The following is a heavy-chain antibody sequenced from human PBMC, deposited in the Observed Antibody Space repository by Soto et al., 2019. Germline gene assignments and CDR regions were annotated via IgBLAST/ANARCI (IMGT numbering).Heavy chain of an antibody. Sequence: QVQLVQSGAEVKKPGSSVKVSCKASGGTFSSYTISWVRQAPGQGLEWMGRIIPILGIANYAQKFQGRVTITADKSTSTAYMELSSLRSEDTAVYYCASADSSGYPLDYWGQGTLVTVSS. D-gene: IGHD3-22*01. CDR1: GGTFSSYT. J-gene: IGHJ4*02. CDR2: IIPILGIA. V-gene: IGHV1-69*02. CDR3: ASADSSGYPLDY.